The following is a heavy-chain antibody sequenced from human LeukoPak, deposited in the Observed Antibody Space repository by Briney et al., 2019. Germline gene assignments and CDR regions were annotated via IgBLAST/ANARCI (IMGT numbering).Heavy chain of an antibody. CDR2: ISYDGSNK. Sequence: PGGSLRLSCAASGFTFSSYAMHWVRQAPGKGLEWVAVISYDGSNKYYADSVKGRFTISRDNSKNTLYLQMNSLRAEDTAVYYCARSLVVAEYYFDYWGRGTLVTVSS. V-gene: IGHV3-30-3*01. CDR1: GFTFSSYA. J-gene: IGHJ4*02. CDR3: ARSLVVAEYYFDY. D-gene: IGHD6-19*01.